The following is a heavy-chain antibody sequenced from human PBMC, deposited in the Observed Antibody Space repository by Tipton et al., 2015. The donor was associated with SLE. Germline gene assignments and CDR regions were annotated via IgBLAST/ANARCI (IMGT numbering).Heavy chain of an antibody. V-gene: IGHV4-59*01. CDR3: ARVSQWLFSYYFDY. CDR2: IYYSGST. J-gene: IGHJ4*02. CDR1: GGSISSYY. Sequence: TLSLTCTVSGGSISSYYWSWIRQPPGKGLEWIGYIYYSGSTNYNPSLKSRVTISVDTSKNQFSLNLSSVTAADTAVYYCARVSQWLFSYYFDYWGQGTLVTVSS. D-gene: IGHD6-19*01.